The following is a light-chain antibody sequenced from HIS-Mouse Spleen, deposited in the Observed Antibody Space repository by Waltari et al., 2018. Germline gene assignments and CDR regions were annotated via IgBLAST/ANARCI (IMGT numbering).Light chain of an antibody. CDR1: ALPKQY. J-gene: IGLJ2*01. V-gene: IGLV3-25*03. CDR3: QSADSSGTYSVV. CDR2: KDS. Sequence: SYELTQPPSVSVSPGQTARITCSGDALPKQYAYWYLQKPGQPPVLVIYKDSERPSGIPERFSGSSSGTTVTLTISGVQAEDEADYYCQSADSSGTYSVVFGGGTKLTVL.